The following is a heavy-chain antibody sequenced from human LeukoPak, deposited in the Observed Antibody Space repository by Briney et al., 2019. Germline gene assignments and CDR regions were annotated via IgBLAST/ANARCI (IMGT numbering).Heavy chain of an antibody. CDR3: AKASGYCSCTSCPRGCYYYGMDV. CDR2: ISGSGGST. Sequence: GGSLRLPCAASGFTFSTYAMSWVRQAPGKGLEWVSAISGSGGSTYYADSVKGRFTISRDNSKDTLYLQMNSLRAEDTALYYCAKASGYCSCTSCPRGCYYYGMDVWGQGTTVTVSS. D-gene: IGHD2-2*01. J-gene: IGHJ6*02. CDR1: GFTFSTYA. V-gene: IGHV3-23*01.